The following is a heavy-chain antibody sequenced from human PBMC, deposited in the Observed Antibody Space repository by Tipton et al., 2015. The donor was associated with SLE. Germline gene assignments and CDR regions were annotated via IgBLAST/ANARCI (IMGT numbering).Heavy chain of an antibody. CDR3: ARLDYYDSSGYYDY. D-gene: IGHD3-22*01. CDR1: GFTFSDYY. Sequence: GSLRLSCAASGFTFSDYYMSWIRQAPGKGLEWVSSISSSGSPIYYADSVKGRFTISRDNAKNSLYLQMNSLRAEDTAVYYCARLDYYDSSGYYDYWGQGTLVTVSS. V-gene: IGHV3-11*01. J-gene: IGHJ4*02. CDR2: ISSSGSPI.